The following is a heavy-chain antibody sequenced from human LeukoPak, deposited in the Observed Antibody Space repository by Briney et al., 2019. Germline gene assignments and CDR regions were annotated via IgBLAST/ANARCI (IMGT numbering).Heavy chain of an antibody. CDR2: IYPGDSDT. D-gene: IGHD3-10*01. CDR3: ARPSSYYYDPFDI. CDR1: GYSFTSYW. Sequence: GESLKISCKGSGYSFTSYWIGWVRQKPGKGLEWMGIIYPGDSDTRYSPSFQGQVTISADKSISTAYLQWSSLKASDTAMYYCARPSSYYYDPFDIWGQGTMVTVSS. J-gene: IGHJ3*02. V-gene: IGHV5-51*01.